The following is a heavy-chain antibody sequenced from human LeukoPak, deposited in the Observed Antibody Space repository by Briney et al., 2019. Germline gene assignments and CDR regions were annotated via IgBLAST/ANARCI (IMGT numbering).Heavy chain of an antibody. J-gene: IGHJ3*02. CDR3: ARGGYKAFDI. D-gene: IGHD5-24*01. V-gene: IGHV4-59*01. CDR1: GGSISSSY. Sequence: SETLSLTCTVSGGSISSSYWSWIRQPPGKGLEWIGYIYYSGRTNYNPSLKSRVTISVDTSKKQFSLKVRSVTAADTAVYYCARGGYKAFDIWGQGTMVTVSS. CDR2: IYYSGRT.